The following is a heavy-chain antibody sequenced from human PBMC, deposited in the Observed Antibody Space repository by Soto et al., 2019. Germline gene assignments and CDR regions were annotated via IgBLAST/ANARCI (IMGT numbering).Heavy chain of an antibody. D-gene: IGHD3-10*01. CDR1: GFTFSSYA. J-gene: IGHJ4*02. CDR2: ISADGSGT. Sequence: EVQLLESGGDLVQPGGSLKLSCAASGFTFSSYAMSWVRQAPGKGLEWVSSISADGSGTYYADIVKGRFTVSRDNSKSTLYLQMDSLRAEDTAIYYCAKAWTYYYGLGSSATYDYWGQGTLVTVSS. CDR3: AKAWTYYYGLGSSATYDY. V-gene: IGHV3-23*01.